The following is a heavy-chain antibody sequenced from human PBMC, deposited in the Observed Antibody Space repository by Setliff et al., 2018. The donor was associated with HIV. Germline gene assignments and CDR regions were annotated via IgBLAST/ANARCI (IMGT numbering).Heavy chain of an antibody. CDR3: ARGVSSVSCRGTSCYYYYGMDV. Sequence: ASVKVSCKASGYAFTGYYIHWVRQAPGQGLEWMGRINPNSGGTNYAQKFQGRVTMTRDTSISTAYMELSRLRSEDTAVYYCARGVSSVSCRGTSCYYYYGMDVWGQGTKVTVSS. V-gene: IGHV1-2*06. J-gene: IGHJ6*02. CDR1: GYAFTGYY. CDR2: INPNSGGT. D-gene: IGHD2-2*01.